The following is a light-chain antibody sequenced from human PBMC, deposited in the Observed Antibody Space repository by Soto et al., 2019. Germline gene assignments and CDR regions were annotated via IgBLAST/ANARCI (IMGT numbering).Light chain of an antibody. CDR2: GAS. Sequence: EIVLTQSPDTLSLSPGERTTLSCRTSQRVTSSYLAWYQQKPGQAPRLLIYGASSRVTGIPDRFSGSGSGTDFTLTISRLEPEDFAVYYCQQYGSSITFGQGTRLEIK. CDR1: QRVTSSY. J-gene: IGKJ5*01. V-gene: IGKV3-20*01. CDR3: QQYGSSIT.